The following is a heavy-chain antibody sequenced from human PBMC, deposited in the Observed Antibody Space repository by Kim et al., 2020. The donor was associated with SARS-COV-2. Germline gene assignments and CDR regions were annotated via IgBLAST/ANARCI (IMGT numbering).Heavy chain of an antibody. V-gene: IGHV1-2*06. CDR1: GYTFTGYY. CDR3: ARGDGIFGVVIVYYYYGMDV. J-gene: IGHJ6*02. D-gene: IGHD3-3*01. CDR2: INPNSGGT. Sequence: ASVKVSCKASGYTFTGYYMHWVRQAPGQGLEWMGRINPNSGGTNYAQKFQGRVTMTRDTSISTAYMELSRLRSDDTAVYYCARGDGIFGVVIVYYYYGMDVWGQGTTVTVSS.